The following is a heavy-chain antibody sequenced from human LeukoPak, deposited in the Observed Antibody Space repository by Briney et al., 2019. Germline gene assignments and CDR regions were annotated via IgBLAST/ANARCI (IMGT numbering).Heavy chain of an antibody. J-gene: IGHJ3*02. CDR3: VKDLDGGYSYRVWQAFDI. Sequence: GGSLRLSCSASGFTFNSYAMHWVRQAPGKGLEYVSSISSNGGNTYYADSVKGRFTISRDNSKNTLYLQMSSLRAEDTAVYYCVKDLDGGYSYRVWQAFDIRGQGTMVTVSS. V-gene: IGHV3-64D*06. CDR1: GFTFNSYA. CDR2: ISSNGGNT. D-gene: IGHD5-18*01.